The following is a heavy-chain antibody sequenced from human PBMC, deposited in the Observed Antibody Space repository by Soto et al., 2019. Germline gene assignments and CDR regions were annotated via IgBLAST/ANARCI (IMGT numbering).Heavy chain of an antibody. V-gene: IGHV1-24*01. D-gene: IGHD3-9*01. Sequence: GASVKVSCKVSGYTLTELSMHWVRQAPGKGLEWMGGFDPEDGETIYAQKFQGRVTMTEDTSTDTAYMELSSLRSEDTAVYYCATGSYYDILTGTTNLYFEYWGQGTLVTVSS. CDR1: GYTLTELS. CDR2: FDPEDGET. CDR3: ATGSYYDILTGTTNLYFEY. J-gene: IGHJ4*02.